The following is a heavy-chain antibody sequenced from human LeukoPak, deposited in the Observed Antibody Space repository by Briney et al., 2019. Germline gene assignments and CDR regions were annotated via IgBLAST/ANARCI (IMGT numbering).Heavy chain of an antibody. CDR2: INHSGSI. CDR1: GASFSYDY. J-gene: IGHJ5*01. Sequence: SETLSLTCAVYGASFSYDYWSWIRQAPGKGLEWIGEINHSGSITYNPSLKSRVTISAGKSKSQFSLRLTSVTAADTAVYYCAKGVWAPRFDSWGQGTLVTVSS. V-gene: IGHV4-34*01. CDR3: AKGVWAPRFDS. D-gene: IGHD7-27*01.